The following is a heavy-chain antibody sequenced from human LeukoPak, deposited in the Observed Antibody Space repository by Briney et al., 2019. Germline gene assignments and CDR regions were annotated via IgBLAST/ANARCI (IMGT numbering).Heavy chain of an antibody. J-gene: IGHJ4*02. CDR1: GYSFTSYW. CDR2: IYPGDSDT. D-gene: IGHD6-19*01. V-gene: IGHV5-51*01. CDR3: ARPLEYSSGWYGFYFDY. Sequence: GESLQISCKGSGYSFTSYWIGWVRQMPGKGLEWMEIIYPGDSDTRYSPSFQGQVTISADKSISTAYLQWSSLKASDTAMYYCARPLEYSSGWYGFYFDYWGQGTLVTVSS.